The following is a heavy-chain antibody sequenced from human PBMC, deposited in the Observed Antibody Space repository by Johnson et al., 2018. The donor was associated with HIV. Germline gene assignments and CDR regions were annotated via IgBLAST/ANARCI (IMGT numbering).Heavy chain of an antibody. D-gene: IGHD2-8*01. CDR2: INWNGGST. CDR1: GFRFSRYG. V-gene: IGHV3-20*04. CDR3: ARGKYCTKGVCYTKGAFDI. Sequence: EVQLVESVGGVAQPGRSLRLSCAASGFRFSRYGMHWVRQAPGKGLEWVSLINWNGGSTGYADSVKGRFTISRDNAKNSLYLQMNSLRAEDTALYYCARGKYCTKGVCYTKGAFDIWGQGTMVTVSS. J-gene: IGHJ3*02.